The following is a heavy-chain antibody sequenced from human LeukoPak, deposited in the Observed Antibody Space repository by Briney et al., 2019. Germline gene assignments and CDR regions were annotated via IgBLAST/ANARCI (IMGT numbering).Heavy chain of an antibody. CDR2: IKSDGST. V-gene: IGHV3-74*01. D-gene: IGHD3-22*01. CDR1: GFTFTSYW. CDR3: ARVPSEIGGYYPEYFRH. J-gene: IGHJ1*01. Sequence: PGGSLRLSCAASGFTFTSYWMHWVRQAPGKGLVWVSRIKSDGSTNYADSVKGRFTISRDNAKNTVSLQINSLRADDTGVYYCARVPSEIGGYYPEYFRHWGQGTLVTVSS.